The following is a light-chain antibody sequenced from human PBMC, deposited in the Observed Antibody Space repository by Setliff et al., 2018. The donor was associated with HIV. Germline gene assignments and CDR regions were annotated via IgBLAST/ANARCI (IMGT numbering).Light chain of an antibody. CDR3: SSYTSNSPYV. CDR1: NSNIGSNA. Sequence: QSVLTQPPSASGTPGQRVTISCSGTNSNIGSNAVNWYQQLPGTAPKLLIYTNYQRPSGVSNRFSGSKSGNTASLTISGLQAEDEADYYCSSYTSNSPYVFGTGTKVTVL. CDR2: TNY. V-gene: IGLV1-44*01. J-gene: IGLJ1*01.